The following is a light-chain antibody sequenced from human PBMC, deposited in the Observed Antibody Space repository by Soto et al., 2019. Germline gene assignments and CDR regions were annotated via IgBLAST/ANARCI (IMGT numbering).Light chain of an antibody. CDR2: SAS. J-gene: IGKJ2*01. V-gene: IGKV3-20*01. CDR1: QSVSISS. Sequence: EIVLTQSPGTLSLSPGERANLSCRASQSVSISSLACYQQKPGQAPRLLIYSASSRATGIPDRFSGSGSGTDFPLTISRLEPEDFAVYYCQQYGSSSYTFGQGTNLEIK. CDR3: QQYGSSSYT.